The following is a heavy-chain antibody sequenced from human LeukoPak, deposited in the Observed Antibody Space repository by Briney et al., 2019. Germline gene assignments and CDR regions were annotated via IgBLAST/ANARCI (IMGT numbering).Heavy chain of an antibody. J-gene: IGHJ3*01. V-gene: IGHV3-21*01. CDR3: AREDMIVVAGVPATDAFDV. CDR1: GFTFSSYE. Sequence: GGSLRLSCAASGFTFSSYEMNWVRQAPGKGLEWVSSISSSSSYIYYADSVKGRFTISRDNAKNSLYLQMNSLRAEDTAVYYCAREDMIVVAGVPATDAFDVWGQGTMVTVSS. CDR2: ISSSSSYI. D-gene: IGHD3-22*01.